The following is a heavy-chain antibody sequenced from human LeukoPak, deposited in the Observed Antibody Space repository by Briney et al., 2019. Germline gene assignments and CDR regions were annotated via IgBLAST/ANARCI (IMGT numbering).Heavy chain of an antibody. CDR1: GGSISSYY. Sequence: PSETLSLTCTVSGGSISSYYWSWIRQPPGKGLEWIGYIYYSGSTNYNPSLKSRATISVDTSKNQFSLKLSSVTAADTAVYYCARDVRLTGFDYWGQGTLVTVSS. CDR2: IYYSGST. D-gene: IGHD7-27*01. J-gene: IGHJ4*02. CDR3: ARDVRLTGFDY. V-gene: IGHV4-59*01.